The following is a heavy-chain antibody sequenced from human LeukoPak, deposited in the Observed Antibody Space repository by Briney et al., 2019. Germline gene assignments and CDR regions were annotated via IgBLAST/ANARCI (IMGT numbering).Heavy chain of an antibody. D-gene: IGHD6-19*01. CDR1: GFTFSSYG. CDR3: AKDHDSSGWYY. CDR2: ISYDGSNK. J-gene: IGHJ4*02. Sequence: GGSLRLSCAASGFTFSSYGMHWVRQAPGKGLEWVAVISYDGSNKYYADSVKGRFTISRDNSKNTLYLQMNSLGAEDTAVYYCAKDHDSSGWYYWGQGTLVTVSS. V-gene: IGHV3-30*18.